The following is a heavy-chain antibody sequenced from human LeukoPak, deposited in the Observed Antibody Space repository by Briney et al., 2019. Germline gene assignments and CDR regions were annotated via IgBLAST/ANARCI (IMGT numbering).Heavy chain of an antibody. CDR2: IVGSSSNI. CDR3: ATDSPETAAFDY. D-gene: IGHD1-1*01. Sequence: AGGSLRLSCTASGLSFSTYSMNWVRQAPGKGLEWVSYIVGSSSNIYYADSVKGRFTISRDNAKNSLYLQMDSLRAEDTAVYYCATDSPETAAFDYWGQGTLVTVSS. CDR1: GLSFSTYS. V-gene: IGHV3-48*04. J-gene: IGHJ4*02.